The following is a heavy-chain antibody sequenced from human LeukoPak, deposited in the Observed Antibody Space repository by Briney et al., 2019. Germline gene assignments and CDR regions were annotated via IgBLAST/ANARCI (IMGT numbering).Heavy chain of an antibody. CDR2: ISYDGSNK. CDR1: GFTFSTYG. CDR3: ARGYDYGSGSLQYYFGLDV. J-gene: IGHJ6*02. Sequence: GGSLRLSCAASGFTFSTYGMHWVRQAPGKGLEWGAFISYDGSNKYYADSVKGRFTISRANSKNTLYLQLNSPRAEDTAVYYCARGYDYGSGSLQYYFGLDVWGQGTTVTVSS. V-gene: IGHV3-30*03. D-gene: IGHD3-10*01.